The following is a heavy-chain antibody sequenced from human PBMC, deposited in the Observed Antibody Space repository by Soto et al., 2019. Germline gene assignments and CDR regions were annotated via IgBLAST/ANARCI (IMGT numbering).Heavy chain of an antibody. D-gene: IGHD6-13*01. CDR3: AKRYSSSWYSYYYYMDV. Sequence: TGGSLRLSCVASGFTFSSYAMSWVRQAPGKGLEWVSAISGSGGSTYYADSVKGRFTISRDNSKNTLYLQMNSLRAEDTAVYYCAKRYSSSWYSYYYYMDVWGKGTTVTVSS. CDR2: ISGSGGST. V-gene: IGHV3-23*01. CDR1: GFTFSSYA. J-gene: IGHJ6*03.